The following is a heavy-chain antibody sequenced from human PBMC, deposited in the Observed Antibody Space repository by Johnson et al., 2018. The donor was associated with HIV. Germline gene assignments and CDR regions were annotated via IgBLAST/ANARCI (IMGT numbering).Heavy chain of an antibody. CDR3: ARVGGIAVAPNDAFDI. Sequence: VQLVESGGDLVQPGGSLRLSCVGSGFTFSTNWMLWVRQAPGKGLVWVSRINSDGSSTSYADSVKGRFTISRDNAKNTLYLQMDSLGAEDTAVYYCARVGGIAVAPNDAFDIWGQGTMVTVSS. CDR1: GFTFSTNW. J-gene: IGHJ3*02. D-gene: IGHD6-19*01. CDR2: INSDGSST. V-gene: IGHV3-74*03.